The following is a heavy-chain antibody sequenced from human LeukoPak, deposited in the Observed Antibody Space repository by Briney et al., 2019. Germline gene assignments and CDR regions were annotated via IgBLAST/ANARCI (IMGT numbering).Heavy chain of an antibody. CDR2: ISSSSSYI. J-gene: IGHJ4*02. CDR3: ARDHKYYYDSSGYFDY. Sequence: GGSLRLSCAASGFTFSSYSMNWVRQAPGKGPEWVSSISSSSSYIYYADSVKGRFTISRDNSKNTLYLQMNSLRAEDTAVYYCARDHKYYYDSSGYFDYWGQGTLVTVSS. V-gene: IGHV3-21*01. CDR1: GFTFSSYS. D-gene: IGHD3-22*01.